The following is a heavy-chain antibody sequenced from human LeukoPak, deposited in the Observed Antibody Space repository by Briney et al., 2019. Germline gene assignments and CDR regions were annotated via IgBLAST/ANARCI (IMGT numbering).Heavy chain of an antibody. D-gene: IGHD3-22*01. J-gene: IGHJ3*02. CDR2: INTGNGNT. Sequence: ASVKVSCKASGYTFTTYSMHWVRQAPGQRLEWMGWINTGNGNTKYSQNFQGRVTITRDTSASTAYIELSRLRSDDTAVYYCARGGSYFYDSGTYPSDAFDIWGQGTMVTVSS. CDR3: ARGGSYFYDSGTYPSDAFDI. V-gene: IGHV1-3*04. CDR1: GYTFTTYS.